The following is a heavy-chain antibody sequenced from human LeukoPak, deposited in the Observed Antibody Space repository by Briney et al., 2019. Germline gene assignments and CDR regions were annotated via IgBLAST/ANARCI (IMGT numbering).Heavy chain of an antibody. V-gene: IGHV3-23*01. CDR2: ISGSGGGT. D-gene: IGHD5-24*01. Sequence: GGSLRLSCAASGFTFSNYSMSWVRQAPGKGLEWVSAISGSGGGTYYVDSVKGRFTISRDNSKNTLYLQMSSLRAEDTAVYYCAQTRTTVEIATLSPYFDSWGPGPLVTVS. CDR1: GFTFSNYS. CDR3: AQTRTTVEIATLSPYFDS. J-gene: IGHJ4*02.